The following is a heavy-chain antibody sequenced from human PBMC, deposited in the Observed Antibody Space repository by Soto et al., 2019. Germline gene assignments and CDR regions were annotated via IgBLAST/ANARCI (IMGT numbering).Heavy chain of an antibody. V-gene: IGHV3-21*01. CDR2: ISSSSSYI. CDR3: ARARGAVTTLVDY. Sequence: EVQLVESGGGLVKPGGSLRLSCAASGFTFSSYSMNWVRQAPGKGLEWVSSISSSSSYIYYADSVKGRFTISRDNAKTSLYLQMNRLRAEDTTVYYCARARGAVTTLVDYWGQGTLVTVSS. CDR1: GFTFSSYS. D-gene: IGHD4-17*01. J-gene: IGHJ4*02.